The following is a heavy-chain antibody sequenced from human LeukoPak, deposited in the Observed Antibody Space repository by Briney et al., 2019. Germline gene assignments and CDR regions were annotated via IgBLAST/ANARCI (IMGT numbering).Heavy chain of an antibody. D-gene: IGHD3-10*01. Sequence: GGSLRLSCAASGFTFSSYWMNWVRQAPGKGLEWVANIKQDGGEKYYVDSVKGRFTISRDNTKNSLYLQIDSLRAEDTAVYYCARAGSAGLFDYWGQGTLVTVSS. V-gene: IGHV3-7*03. CDR1: GFTFSSYW. J-gene: IGHJ4*02. CDR3: ARAGSAGLFDY. CDR2: IKQDGGEK.